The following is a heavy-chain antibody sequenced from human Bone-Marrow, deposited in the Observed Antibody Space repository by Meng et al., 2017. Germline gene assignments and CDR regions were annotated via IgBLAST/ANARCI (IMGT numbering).Heavy chain of an antibody. CDR1: TFTFDDYA. D-gene: IGHD3-22*01. CDR2: ISGSGGST. Sequence: GESLKISCAASTFTFDDYAMHWVRQAPGKGLEWVSAISGSGGSTYYADSVKGRFTISRDNSKNTLYLQMNSLRAEDTAVYYCAKKLGYYYDSSGYYYWGQGTLVTVSS. CDR3: AKKLGYYYDSSGYYY. J-gene: IGHJ4*02. V-gene: IGHV3-23*01.